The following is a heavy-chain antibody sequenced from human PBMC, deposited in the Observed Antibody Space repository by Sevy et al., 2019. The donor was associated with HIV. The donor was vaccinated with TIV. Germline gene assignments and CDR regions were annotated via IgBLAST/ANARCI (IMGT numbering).Heavy chain of an antibody. CDR3: AKDPHQMTLDY. V-gene: IGHV3-23*01. CDR2: ISGSGGST. J-gene: IGHJ4*02. Sequence: GGSLRLSCAASGFTLSSYVMSWVRQAPGKGLEWVSAISGSGGSTYYADSVKGRFTISRDNSKNTLYLQMNSLRAEDTAVYYCAKDPHQMTLDYWGQGTLVTVSS. CDR1: GFTLSSYV.